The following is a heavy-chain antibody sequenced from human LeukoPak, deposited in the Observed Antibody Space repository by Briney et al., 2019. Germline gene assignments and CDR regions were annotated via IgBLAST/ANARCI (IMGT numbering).Heavy chain of an antibody. J-gene: IGHJ6*04. V-gene: IGHV4-4*07. CDR2: IYTRGNT. Sequence: PSETLSLTCTVSGGSISSYYWSWFRQPPGKGLGWIGRIYTRGNTNYNPSLKSRVTMSVDTSKNQFSLKLSSVTAADTAVYYCARDFPDVWGKGTTVTISS. CDR1: GGSISSYY. CDR3: ARDFPDV.